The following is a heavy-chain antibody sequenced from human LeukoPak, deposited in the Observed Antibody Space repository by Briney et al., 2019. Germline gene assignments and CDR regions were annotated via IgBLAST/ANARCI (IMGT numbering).Heavy chain of an antibody. CDR2: ISGSGGST. J-gene: IGHJ4*02. CDR1: GFTFSSYA. V-gene: IGHV3-23*01. CDR3: AKDLVYYYDSSGSFDY. Sequence: PGGSLRLSCAASGFTFSSYAMSWIRQAPGKGLEWVSAISGSGGSTYYADSVKGRFTISRDNSKNTLYLQMNSLRAEDTAVYYCAKDLVYYYDSSGSFDYWGQGTLVTVSS. D-gene: IGHD3-22*01.